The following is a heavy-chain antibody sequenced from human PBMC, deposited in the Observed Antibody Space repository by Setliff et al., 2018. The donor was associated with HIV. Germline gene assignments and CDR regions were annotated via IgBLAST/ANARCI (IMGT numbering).Heavy chain of an antibody. Sequence: SETLSLTCAVYGGSFSDYYWTWIRQSPGKGLEWIGEINHLGSTNYDPSLKSRVTVSVGTSKNQFSLKLGSVTAADTAVYYCARESPSSSWFYFDFWGQGTLVTVSS. CDR2: INHLGST. CDR1: GGSFSDYY. CDR3: ARESPSSSWFYFDF. J-gene: IGHJ4*02. V-gene: IGHV4-34*01. D-gene: IGHD6-13*01.